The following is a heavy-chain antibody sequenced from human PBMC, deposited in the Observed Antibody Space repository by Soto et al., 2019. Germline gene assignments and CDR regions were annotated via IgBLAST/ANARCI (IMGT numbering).Heavy chain of an antibody. CDR1: GFTFSSYA. CDR2: ISYDGSNK. D-gene: IGHD6-6*01. Sequence: QVQLVESGGGVVQPGRSLRLSCAASGFTFSSYAMHWVRQAPGKGLEWVAVISYDGSNKYYADSVKGRFTISRDNSKNTLYLQMNSLRAEDTAVYYCAREGYSSSDYYYYYGMDVWGQGTTVTVSS. J-gene: IGHJ6*02. V-gene: IGHV3-30-3*01. CDR3: AREGYSSSDYYYYYGMDV.